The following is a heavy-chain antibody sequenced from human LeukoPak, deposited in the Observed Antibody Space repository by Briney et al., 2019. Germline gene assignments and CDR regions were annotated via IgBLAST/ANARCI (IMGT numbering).Heavy chain of an antibody. CDR1: GFTFSSYA. V-gene: IGHV3-30-3*01. J-gene: IGHJ4*02. CDR3: ARDGLLGYFDY. CDR2: ISYDGSNK. D-gene: IGHD1-26*01. Sequence: HPGRSLRLSCAASGFTFSSYAMHWVRQAPGKGLEWVAVISYDGSNKYYADSVKGRFTMSRDNSKNTLYLQMNSLRAEDTAVYYCARDGLLGYFDYWGQGTLVTVSS.